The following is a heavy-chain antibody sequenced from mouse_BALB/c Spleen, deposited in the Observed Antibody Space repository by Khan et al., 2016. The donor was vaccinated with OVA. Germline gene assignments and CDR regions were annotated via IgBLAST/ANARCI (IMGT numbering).Heavy chain of an antibody. Sequence: QIQLVQSGPELKKPGETVKISCKASGYTFTNYGMNWVKQAPGKGLKWMGWINTYTGEPTYADDFKGRFAFSLETSASTAYLQINNLKNEDTATYLCARPPYFSYVMAYWGQGTSVTVSS. CDR1: GYTFTNYG. CDR2: INTYTGEP. V-gene: IGHV9-3-1*01. D-gene: IGHD2-10*01. CDR3: ARPPYFSYVMAY. J-gene: IGHJ4*01.